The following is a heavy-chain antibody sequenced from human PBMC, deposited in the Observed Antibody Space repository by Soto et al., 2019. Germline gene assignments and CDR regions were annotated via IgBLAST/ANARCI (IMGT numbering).Heavy chain of an antibody. CDR3: ASARHIGP. V-gene: IGHV3-33*01. CDR1: GFTFSNYG. J-gene: IGHJ5*02. Sequence: PGGSLRLSCAASGFTFSNYGMHWVRQAPGKGPEWVALIWNDGSNKYYTDSVKGRFTISRDNSKNTLYLQMNSLRVEDTAVYYCASARHIGPWGQGTLVTVSS. D-gene: IGHD2-21*01. CDR2: IWNDGSNK.